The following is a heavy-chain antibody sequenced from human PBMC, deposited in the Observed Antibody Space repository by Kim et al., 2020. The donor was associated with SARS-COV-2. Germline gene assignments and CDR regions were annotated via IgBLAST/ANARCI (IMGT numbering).Heavy chain of an antibody. D-gene: IGHD1-20*01. Sequence: ASVKVSCKASGYTFTGYYMHWVRQAPGQGLEWMGRINPNSGGTNYAQKFQGRVTMTRDTSISTAYMELSRLRSDDTAVYYCARETGEYNWNGGYYYYGMDVWGQGTTVTVSS. J-gene: IGHJ6*02. CDR3: ARETGEYNWNGGYYYYGMDV. CDR2: INPNSGGT. V-gene: IGHV1-2*06. CDR1: GYTFTGYY.